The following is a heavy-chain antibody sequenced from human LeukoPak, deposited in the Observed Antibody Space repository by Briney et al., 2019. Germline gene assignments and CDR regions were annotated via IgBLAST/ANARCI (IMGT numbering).Heavy chain of an antibody. CDR2: IWYDGSNK. CDR3: AREYSSSWYGFDY. D-gene: IGHD6-13*01. J-gene: IGHJ4*02. Sequence: GGSLRLSCAASGFTFSSYGMHWVRQAPGKGLEWVAVIWYDGSNKYYADSVKGRFTISRDNSKNTLYLQMNSLRAEGTAVYYCAREYSSSWYGFDYWGQGTLVTVSS. V-gene: IGHV3-33*01. CDR1: GFTFSSYG.